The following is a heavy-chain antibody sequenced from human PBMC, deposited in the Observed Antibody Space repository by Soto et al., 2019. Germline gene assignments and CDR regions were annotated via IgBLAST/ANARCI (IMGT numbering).Heavy chain of an antibody. CDR2: ISTSSSYI. Sequence: LRLSCAGSGFTFSSYAMTWVRQAPGKGLEWVSTISTSSSYIYYADSVKGRFTISRDNTENSLYLQMNSLRAEDTAVYYCARVGGSYSSAWFDPWGQGTLVTVSS. J-gene: IGHJ5*02. CDR3: ARVGGSYSSAWFDP. CDR1: GFTFSSYA. D-gene: IGHD1-26*01. V-gene: IGHV3-21*01.